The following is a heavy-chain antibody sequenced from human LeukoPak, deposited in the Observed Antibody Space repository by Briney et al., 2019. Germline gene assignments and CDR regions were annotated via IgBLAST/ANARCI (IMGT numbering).Heavy chain of an antibody. CDR2: INTNTAYP. Sequence: ASVKVFCKASGYTFTIYAMNSVRQAPGQGLEWMGWINTNTAYPTYAQGFTGRFVFSLDTSVSTAYLQISSLKAEDTAVYYCAREAPNSSSWFPHYYYYYGMDVWGQGTTVTVSS. CDR3: AREAPNSSSWFPHYYYYYGMDV. D-gene: IGHD6-13*01. V-gene: IGHV7-4-1*02. CDR1: GYTFTIYA. J-gene: IGHJ6*02.